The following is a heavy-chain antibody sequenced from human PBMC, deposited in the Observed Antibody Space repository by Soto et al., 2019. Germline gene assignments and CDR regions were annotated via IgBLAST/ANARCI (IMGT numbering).Heavy chain of an antibody. CDR2: INHSGST. J-gene: IGHJ6*04. CDR3: ARGQWVLDV. CDR1: GGSISSYY. V-gene: IGHV4-34*01. D-gene: IGHD6-19*01. Sequence: ASETLSLTCTVSGGSISSYYWSWIRQPPGKGLEWIGEINHSGSTNYNPSLKSRVTISVDTSKNQFSLKLSSVTAADTAVYYCARGQWVLDVWGKGTTVTVSS.